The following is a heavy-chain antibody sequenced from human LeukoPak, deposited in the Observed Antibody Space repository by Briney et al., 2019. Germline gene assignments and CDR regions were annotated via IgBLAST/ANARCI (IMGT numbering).Heavy chain of an antibody. J-gene: IGHJ4*02. CDR1: GFTFSSYA. CDR2: ISGSGGST. Sequence: GGSLRLSCAASGFTFSSYAMCWVRQAPGGWREWVSTISGSGGSTYYADSVKGRFTISRDNSKNTLYLQLNSCTAEDTALYYCLIVVVITGINYWGQGTLVTVSS. V-gene: IGHV3-23*01. CDR3: LIVVVITGINY. D-gene: IGHD3-22*01.